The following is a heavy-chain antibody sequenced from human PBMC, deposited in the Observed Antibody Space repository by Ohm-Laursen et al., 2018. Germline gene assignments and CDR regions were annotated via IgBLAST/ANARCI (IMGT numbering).Heavy chain of an antibody. CDR2: VYYSGET. J-gene: IGHJ5*02. CDR1: GGSISFYY. V-gene: IGHV4-59*08. Sequence: SDTLSLTCIVSGGSISFYYWSWIRQPPGKGLEWIGYVYYSGETNYNPSLKSRLTMSVDTSTNEFSLKLSSVTAADTAMYYCARRDYSTSSLGRFDLWGQGILVTVSS. D-gene: IGHD6-6*01. CDR3: ARRDYSTSSLGRFDL.